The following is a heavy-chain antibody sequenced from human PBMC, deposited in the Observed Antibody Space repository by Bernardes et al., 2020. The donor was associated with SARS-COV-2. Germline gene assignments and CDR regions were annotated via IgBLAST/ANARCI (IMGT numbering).Heavy chain of an antibody. CDR1: GGSIRSSSYY. J-gene: IGHJ5*02. V-gene: IGHV4-39*01. CDR2: IYYSGRT. D-gene: IGHD2-2*01. Sequence: SETLSLTCTVSGGSIRSSSYYWGWIRQPPGKGLEWIGSIYYSGRTYYNPSLKSRVTISVDTSKNQFSLKLSSVTAADTAVYYCARHGCSSTSCYWRNWFDPWGQGTLVTGSS. CDR3: ARHGCSSTSCYWRNWFDP.